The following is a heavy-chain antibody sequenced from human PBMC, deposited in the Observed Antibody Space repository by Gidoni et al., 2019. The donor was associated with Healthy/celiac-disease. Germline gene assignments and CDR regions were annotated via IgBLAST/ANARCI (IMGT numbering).Heavy chain of an antibody. D-gene: IGHD1-26*01. CDR2: ISGSGGST. J-gene: IGHJ4*02. Sequence: EVQLLESGGGLVQPGGSMRLSCAASGFTFSSYAMSWVRQAPGKGLEWVSAISGSGGSTYYADSVKGRFTISRDNSKNTLYLQMNSLRAEDTAVYYCAKSFLRYSGSYLDYWGQGTLVTVSS. CDR1: GFTFSSYA. CDR3: AKSFLRYSGSYLDY. V-gene: IGHV3-23*01.